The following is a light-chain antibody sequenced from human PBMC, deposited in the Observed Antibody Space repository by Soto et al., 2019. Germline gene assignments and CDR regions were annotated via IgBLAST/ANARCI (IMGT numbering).Light chain of an antibody. CDR2: GAS. Sequence: EIVLTQSPGTLSLSPGERATLSCRASQSVSSSYLAWYQQNPGQAPRLLIYGASSRATGIPDRFSGSGSGTDFTLTISRLEPEDFAVYYCQQYDSSPPFTFGPGTKVDIK. V-gene: IGKV3-20*01. CDR3: QQYDSSPPFT. J-gene: IGKJ3*01. CDR1: QSVSSSY.